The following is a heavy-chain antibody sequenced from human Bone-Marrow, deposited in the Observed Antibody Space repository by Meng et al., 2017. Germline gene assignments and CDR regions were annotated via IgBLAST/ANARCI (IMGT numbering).Heavy chain of an antibody. D-gene: IGHD3-3*01. Sequence: SETLSLTCTVSGVSITSYYWGWVRQPPGKGLEWMGHLHYSESAKYNPSLKSRVAMSLDKSKNQLSLKLSSVTAADTAVYYCARESFEWAQYDYWGQGTLVTVSS. J-gene: IGHJ4*02. CDR3: ARESFEWAQYDY. CDR1: GVSITSYY. CDR2: LHYSESA. V-gene: IGHV4-59*13.